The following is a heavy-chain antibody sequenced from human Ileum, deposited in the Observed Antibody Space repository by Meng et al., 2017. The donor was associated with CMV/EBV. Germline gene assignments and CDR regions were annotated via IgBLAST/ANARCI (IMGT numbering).Heavy chain of an antibody. V-gene: IGHV1-69*08. J-gene: IGHJ4*02. Sequence: SVKVSCKASGGTFSTYFITWVRQAPGQGLEWVGRVITTLGTANYAQNFQGKVTLTADQSTSTMTLSSLRSDDTAIYYCAGGGAMSITYWGMGTLVTVSS. CDR2: VITTLGTA. CDR3: AGGGAMSITY. D-gene: IGHD3-3*02. CDR1: GGTFSTYF.